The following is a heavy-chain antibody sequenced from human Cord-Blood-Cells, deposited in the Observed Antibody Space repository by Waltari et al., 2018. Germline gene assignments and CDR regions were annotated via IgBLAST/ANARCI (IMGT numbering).Heavy chain of an antibody. Sequence: VQLVQSGAEVKKPGASVKVSCKASGYTFTGYYMHWVRHAPGQGLEWMGGINPSSSGTKYAQKFQGWVTMTRDTSISTAYMELSRLRSDDTAVYYCARDNCTNGVCYVDYWGHGTLVTVAS. V-gene: IGHV1-2*04. CDR3: ARDNCTNGVCYVDY. CDR1: GYTFTGYY. J-gene: IGHJ4*01. CDR2: INPSSSGT. D-gene: IGHD2-8*01.